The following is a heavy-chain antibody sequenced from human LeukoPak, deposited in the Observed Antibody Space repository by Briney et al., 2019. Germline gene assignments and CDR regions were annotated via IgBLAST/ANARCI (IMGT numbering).Heavy chain of an antibody. CDR2: ISGSGGST. D-gene: IGHD3-3*01. J-gene: IGHJ6*02. CDR3: AKGVPPRNFWSGYYAPNYGMDV. V-gene: IGHV3-23*01. Sequence: GGSLRLSCAASGFTFSSYAMSWVRQAPGKGLEWVSAISGSGGSTYYADSVKGRFTISRDNSKNTLHLQMNSLRAEDTAVYYCAKGVPPRNFWSGYYAPNYGMDVWGQGTTVTVSS. CDR1: GFTFSSYA.